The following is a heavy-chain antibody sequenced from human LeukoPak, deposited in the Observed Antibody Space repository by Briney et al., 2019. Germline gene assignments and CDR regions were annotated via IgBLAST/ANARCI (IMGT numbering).Heavy chain of an antibody. Sequence: PSETLSLTCTVSGGSISSYYWSWIRQPPGKGLEWIGYIYYSGSTNYNPSLKSRVTISVDTSKNQFSLKLSSVTAADTAVYYCARVYYYDSSVFDYWGQGTLVTVSS. CDR2: IYYSGST. J-gene: IGHJ4*02. CDR1: GGSISSYY. D-gene: IGHD3-22*01. V-gene: IGHV4-59*01. CDR3: ARVYYYDSSVFDY.